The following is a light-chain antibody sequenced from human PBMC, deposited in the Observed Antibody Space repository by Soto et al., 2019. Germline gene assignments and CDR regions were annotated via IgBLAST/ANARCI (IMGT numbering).Light chain of an antibody. J-gene: IGKJ1*01. CDR2: AAS. CDR1: QGISSY. CDR3: QQYHSYWT. V-gene: IGKV1-9*01. Sequence: IELTRSPSSVSASVGDRVTITCRASQGISSYLAWYQQKPGKAPKLLIYAASTLQSGVPQRFSGSGSGTEFTLTISSLQTDDFSTYYCQQYHSYWTFGQGTKVDIK.